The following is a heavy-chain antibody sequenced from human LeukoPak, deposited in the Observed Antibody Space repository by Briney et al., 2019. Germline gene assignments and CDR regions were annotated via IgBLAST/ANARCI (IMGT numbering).Heavy chain of an antibody. CDR2: MSWNSGRI. CDR3: VKDYSPISAAGYFDY. CDR1: GFTFDDYA. V-gene: IGHV3-9*01. J-gene: IGHJ4*02. Sequence: GGSLRLSCAASGFTFDDYAMHWVRQAPGKGLEWVSGMSWNSGRIGYADSVKGRFTISRDNAKNSLYLQMNSLRPEDTAFYYCVKDYSPISAAGYFDYWGQGTLVTVSS. D-gene: IGHD6-13*01.